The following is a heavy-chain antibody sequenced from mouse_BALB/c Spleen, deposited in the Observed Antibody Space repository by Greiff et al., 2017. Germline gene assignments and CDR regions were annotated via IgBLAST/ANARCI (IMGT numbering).Heavy chain of an antibody. D-gene: IGHD6-5*01. V-gene: IGHV3-6*02. CDR2: ISYDGSN. J-gene: IGHJ4*01. Sequence: EVKLVESGPGLVKPSQSLSLTCSVTGYSITSGYYWNWIRQFPGNKLEWMGYISYDGSNNYNPSLKNRISITRDTSKNQFFLKLNSVTTEDTATYYCSYLSYAMDYWGQGTSVTVSS. CDR1: GYSITSGYY. CDR3: SYLSYAMDY.